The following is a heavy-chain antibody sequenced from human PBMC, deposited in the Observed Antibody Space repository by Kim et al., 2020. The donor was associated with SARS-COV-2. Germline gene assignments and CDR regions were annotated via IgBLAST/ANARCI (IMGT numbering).Heavy chain of an antibody. CDR2: IYSGGGT. CDR3: ARGWAGVTMGLAP. CDR1: GFTVSNNY. Sequence: GGSLRLSCAASGFTVSNNYMNWVRQAPGKGLEWVALIYSGGGTNYADAVKGRFTISRHISQNTHFLQMNSLRVEDTTVYYCARGWAGVTMGLAPWGQRTLVSVSS. J-gene: IGHJ5*02. V-gene: IGHV3-53*04. D-gene: IGHD3-10*01.